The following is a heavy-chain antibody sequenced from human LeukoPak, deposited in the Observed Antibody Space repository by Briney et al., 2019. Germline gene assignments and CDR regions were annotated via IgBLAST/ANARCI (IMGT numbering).Heavy chain of an antibody. CDR3: ARDSWGYYYDSSGYHFDY. CDR2: IIPILGIA. Sequence: ASVEVSCKASGGTFSSYAISWVRQAPGQGLEWMGRIIPILGIANYAQKFQGRVTITADKSTSTAYMELSSLRSEDTAVYYCARDSWGYYYDSSGYHFDYWGQGTLVTVSS. CDR1: GGTFSSYA. J-gene: IGHJ4*02. V-gene: IGHV1-69*04. D-gene: IGHD3-22*01.